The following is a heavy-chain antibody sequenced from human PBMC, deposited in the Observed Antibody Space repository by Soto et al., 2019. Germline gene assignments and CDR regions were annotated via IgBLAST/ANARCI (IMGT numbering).Heavy chain of an antibody. D-gene: IGHD3-22*01. Sequence: SETLSLTCTVSGGSISSGGYYWSWIRQHPGKGLEWIGYIYYSGSTYYNPSLKSRVTISVDTSKNQFSLKLSSVTAADTAVYYCAAYDSSGDDAFDIWGQGTMVTVSS. J-gene: IGHJ3*02. CDR3: AAYDSSGDDAFDI. CDR2: IYYSGST. CDR1: GGSISSGGYY. V-gene: IGHV4-31*03.